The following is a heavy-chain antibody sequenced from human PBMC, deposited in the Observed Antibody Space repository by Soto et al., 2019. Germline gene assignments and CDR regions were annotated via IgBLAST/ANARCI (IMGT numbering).Heavy chain of an antibody. CDR3: ANGCGGTCYSRIHY. CDR2: ISDSGGST. CDR1: GFTFSSYA. Sequence: VQPGGSLRLSCAASGFTFSSYAMSWVRQAPGKGLEWVSGISDSGGSTYYADSVKGRFTISRDNSKNTLYLQMNSLRAEDTAVYYCANGCGGTCYSRIHYWGQGTLVTVSS. V-gene: IGHV3-23*01. D-gene: IGHD2-15*01. J-gene: IGHJ4*02.